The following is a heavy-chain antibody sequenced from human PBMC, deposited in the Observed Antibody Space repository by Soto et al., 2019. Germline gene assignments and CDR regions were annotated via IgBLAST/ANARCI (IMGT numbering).Heavy chain of an antibody. J-gene: IGHJ6*02. V-gene: IGHV1-2*04. CDR3: ARAQPGITRCRGVITPDSGMDV. CDR1: GYTFTGYY. CDR2: INPNSGGT. D-gene: IGHD3-10*01. Sequence: ASVKVSCKASGYTFTGYYMHWVRQAPGQGLEWMGWINPNSGGTNYAQKFQGWVTMTRDTSISTAYMELSRLRSDDTAVYYCARAQPGITRCRGVITPDSGMDVWGQGTTVPV.